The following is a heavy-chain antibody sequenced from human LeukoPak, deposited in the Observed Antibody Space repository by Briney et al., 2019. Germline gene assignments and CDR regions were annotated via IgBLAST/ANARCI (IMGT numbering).Heavy chain of an antibody. V-gene: IGHV3-74*01. CDR3: ASLLTPYHGSGGGGMDV. CDR2: ISGDGSMT. CDR1: GFTFSAYA. D-gene: IGHD3-10*01. Sequence: QPGGSLRLSCEASGFTFSAYAMTWVRQAPGKELVWVSRISGDGSMTSYADSVKGRFTISRDNAEDTLFLQMTSLRVEDTALYFCASLLTPYHGSGGGGMDVWGQGTTVTVSS. J-gene: IGHJ6*02.